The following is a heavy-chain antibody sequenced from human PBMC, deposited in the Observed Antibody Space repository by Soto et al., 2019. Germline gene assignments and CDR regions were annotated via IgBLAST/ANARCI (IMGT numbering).Heavy chain of an antibody. Sequence: QVQLQESGPGLVKPSETLSLTCTVSGGSTNTYYWSWIRQPPGKGLEWIGYIYYSGSTNQNPSLKSRVTMSVDTATRQVSLILSSVTAADTAVYYCARHGSGGRTFDIWGQGTMVTVSP. CDR2: IYYSGST. CDR3: ARHGSGGRTFDI. J-gene: IGHJ3*02. V-gene: IGHV4-59*08. D-gene: IGHD3-10*01. CDR1: GGSTNTYY.